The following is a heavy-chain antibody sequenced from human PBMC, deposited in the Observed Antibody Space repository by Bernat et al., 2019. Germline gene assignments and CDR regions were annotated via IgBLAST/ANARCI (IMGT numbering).Heavy chain of an antibody. J-gene: IGHJ4*02. CDR3: ASSARAEAAGLIDY. CDR2: IYSNGNT. V-gene: IGHV3-53*01. Sequence: EVQLAESGGGLIQPGGSLRLSCAASGFSVSSHFMSWVRQTPGRGPEWVSCIYSNGNTYHADSVKGRFTISRDTSNNALYLQMNNLRAEDMAVYYCASSARAEAAGLIDYWGQGTLVTVSS. CDR1: GFSVSSHF. D-gene: IGHD6-13*01.